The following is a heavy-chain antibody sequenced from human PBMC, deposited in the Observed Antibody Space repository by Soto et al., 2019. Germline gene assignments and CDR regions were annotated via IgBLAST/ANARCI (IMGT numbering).Heavy chain of an antibody. CDR2: ISYDGSNK. J-gene: IGHJ6*02. CDR1: GFTFSSYG. CDR3: PKEAPAAQRWAYGIVF. D-gene: IGHD2-2*01. Sequence: QVQLVESGGGVVQPGRSLRLSCAASGFTFSSYGMHWVRQAPSKGLEWVAVISYDGSNKYYADPVKGRFTISRDNSKNTLYPLMDSLRPEDTAVYYCPKEAPAAQRWAYGIVFWGQGTTVTVSS. V-gene: IGHV3-30*18.